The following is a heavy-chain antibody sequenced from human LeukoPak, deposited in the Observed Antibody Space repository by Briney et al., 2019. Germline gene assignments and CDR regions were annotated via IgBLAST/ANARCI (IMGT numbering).Heavy chain of an antibody. J-gene: IGHJ1*01. D-gene: IGHD6-13*01. CDR3: ARNIGSIAAAGRRYFQH. CDR1: GFTFSSYW. V-gene: IGHV3-7*01. Sequence: HPGGSLRLSCAASGFTFSSYWMSWVRQAPGKGLEWVANIKQDGSEKYYVDSVKGRFTISRDNAKNSLYLQMNSLRAEDTAVYYCARNIGSIAAAGRRYFQHWGQGTLVTVSS. CDR2: IKQDGSEK.